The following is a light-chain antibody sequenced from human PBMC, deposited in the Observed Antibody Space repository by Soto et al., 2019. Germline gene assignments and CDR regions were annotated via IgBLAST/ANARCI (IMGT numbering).Light chain of an antibody. CDR1: SSDVGGFNY. CDR2: EVN. V-gene: IGLV2-14*01. CDR3: CSYTSSATRV. J-gene: IGLJ1*01. Sequence: QSALTQPASVSGSPGQSITISCTGTSSDVGGFNYVSWYQQYPGKAPKLMIYEVNNRPSGVSNRFSGSKSGNTASLTISGLQAEDEADYYCCSYTSSATRVFGKGTKLTVL.